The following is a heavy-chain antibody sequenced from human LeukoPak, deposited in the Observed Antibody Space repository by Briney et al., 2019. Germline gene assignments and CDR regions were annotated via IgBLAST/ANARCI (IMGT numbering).Heavy chain of an antibody. CDR3: ATYYRSSTSCYADYYYGMDV. CDR1: GGTFSSYA. D-gene: IGHD2-2*01. Sequence: ASVKVSCKASGGTFSSYAISWVRQAPGQGLEWMGGIIPIFGTANYAQKFQGRVTITADESTSTAYMELSSLRSEDTAVYYCATYYRSSTSCYADYYYGMDVWGKGTTVTVSS. J-gene: IGHJ6*04. V-gene: IGHV1-69*13. CDR2: IIPIFGTA.